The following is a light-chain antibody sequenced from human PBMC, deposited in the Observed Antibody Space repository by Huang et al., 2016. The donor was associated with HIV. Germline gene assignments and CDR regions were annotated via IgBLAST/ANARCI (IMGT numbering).Light chain of an antibody. CDR1: QRISDY. V-gene: IGKV1-39*01. J-gene: IGKJ1*01. CDR3: QQYNNWWT. CDR2: AAS. Sequence: DIQMTQSPSSLSASVGDRVTITCRASQRISDYLNWYQQKPGKAPKLLIYAASSLQSGVPSRFSGSGSGTDFTLTISSLQSEDFAVYYCQQYNNWWTFGQGTKVEIK.